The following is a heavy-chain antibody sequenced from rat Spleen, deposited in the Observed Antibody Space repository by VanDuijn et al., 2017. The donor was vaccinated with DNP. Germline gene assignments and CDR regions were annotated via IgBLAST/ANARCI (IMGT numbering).Heavy chain of an antibody. CDR2: IGNTGGT. V-gene: IGHV2-41*01. Sequence: QVQLKESGPGMVQPSQTLSLTCTVSGFSLTDYNVHWVRQPPGKGLEWMGLIGNTGGTRYNSVFRSRLSISKDTSKSQVFLKMNSLQTEDTATYYCARSPETSYIYFPWAYWGQGTLVTVSS. CDR1: GFSLTDYN. J-gene: IGHJ3*01. D-gene: IGHD1-2*01. CDR3: ARSPETSYIYFPWAY.